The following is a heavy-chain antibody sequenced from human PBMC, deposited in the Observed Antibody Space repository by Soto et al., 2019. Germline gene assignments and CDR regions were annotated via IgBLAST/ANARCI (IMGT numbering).Heavy chain of an antibody. V-gene: IGHV3-33*08. J-gene: IGHJ6*02. CDR2: IWYDGSNK. Sequence: GGSLRLSCAASGFTVSSNYMSWVRQAPGKGLEWVAVIWYDGSNKYYADSVKGRFTISRDNSKNTLYLQMNSLRAEDTAVYYCAANVLLWFGELNYGMDVRGQGTTVTVSS. CDR3: AANVLLWFGELNYGMDV. CDR1: GFTVSSNY. D-gene: IGHD3-10*01.